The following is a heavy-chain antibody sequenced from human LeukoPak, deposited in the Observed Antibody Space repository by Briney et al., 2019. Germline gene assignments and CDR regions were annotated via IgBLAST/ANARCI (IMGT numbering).Heavy chain of an antibody. D-gene: IGHD3-10*01. V-gene: IGHV3-30*04. J-gene: IGHJ4*02. CDR3: ASSKITMVRPFDY. CDR2: ISYDGSNK. Sequence: PGGSLRLSCAASGFTFSYYAMHWVRQAPGKGLEWVAVISYDGSNKYYADSVKGRFTISRDNSKNTLYLQMNSLRAEDTAVYYCASSKITMVRPFDYWGQGTLVTVSS. CDR1: GFTFSYYA.